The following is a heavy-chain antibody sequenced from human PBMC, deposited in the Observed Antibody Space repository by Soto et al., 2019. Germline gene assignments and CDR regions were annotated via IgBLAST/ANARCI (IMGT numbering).Heavy chain of an antibody. CDR2: IYYSGST. CDR3: ARAGNSSSHAIYYYYYGMDV. CDR1: GGSISSGGYY. J-gene: IGHJ6*02. D-gene: IGHD6-13*01. V-gene: IGHV4-31*03. Sequence: SETLSLTCTVSGGSISSGGYYWSWIRQHPGKGLEWIGYIYYSGSTYYNPSLKSRVTISVDTSKNQFSLKLSSVTAADTAVYYCARAGNSSSHAIYYYYYGMDVWGQGTTVTVSS.